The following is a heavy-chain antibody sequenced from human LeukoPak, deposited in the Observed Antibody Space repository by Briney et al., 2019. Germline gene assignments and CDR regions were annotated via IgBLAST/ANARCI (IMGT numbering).Heavy chain of an antibody. CDR1: GAFITSSHW. CDR3: ATYFYGDYGSYYFDY. CDR2: IYHSGTT. J-gene: IGHJ4*02. V-gene: IGHV4-4*02. Sequence: PSEPLSLTCAVSGAFITSSHWWSWARQPPGKGLEWIGEIYHSGTTNYNPSLKSRVTMSVDKSKNQFSLKLSSVTAADTAVYYCATYFYGDYGSYYFDYWGREPWSPSPQ. D-gene: IGHD4-17*01.